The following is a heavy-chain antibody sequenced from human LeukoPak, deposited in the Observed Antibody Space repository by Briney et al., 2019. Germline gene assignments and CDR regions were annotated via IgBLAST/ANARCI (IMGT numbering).Heavy chain of an antibody. Sequence: GGSLRLSCAASGFTFSSCAMSWVRQAPGKGLEWVSAIGVSGASPYYAESVKGRFTVSRDNSKNTLYLQMNSLRAEDTAVYYCAKDRPHPSAEPTNFHNWGQGTLVTV. J-gene: IGHJ4*02. V-gene: IGHV3-23*01. CDR3: AKDRPHPSAEPTNFHN. D-gene: IGHD1-14*01. CDR2: IGVSGASP. CDR1: GFTFSSCA.